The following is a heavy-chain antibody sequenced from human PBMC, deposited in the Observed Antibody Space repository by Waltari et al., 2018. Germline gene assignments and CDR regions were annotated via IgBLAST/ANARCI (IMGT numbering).Heavy chain of an antibody. J-gene: IGHJ5*02. V-gene: IGHV3-7*01. CDR2: INQDGSEK. Sequence: EVQLVESGGGLVQPGGSLRLSCAASGFSFSSYWMSWVRQAPGRGVGWVANINQDGSEKHYVDSGKGRFTVSRDNAKSSLYLQMNSLRADDTAVYYCARGVASMIRGVVDWFDPWGQGTLVTVSS. D-gene: IGHD3-10*01. CDR1: GFSFSSYW. CDR3: ARGVASMIRGVVDWFDP.